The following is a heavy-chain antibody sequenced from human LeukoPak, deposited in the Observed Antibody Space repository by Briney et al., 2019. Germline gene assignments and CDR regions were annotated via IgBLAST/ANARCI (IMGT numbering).Heavy chain of an antibody. D-gene: IGHD6-19*01. CDR3: ARDPFSSDGAYNWFDH. Sequence: ASVKVSCKASGGTSSSYAISWVRQAPGQGVEWMGWINPNSGGTNYAQKFQGRVTMTRDTSISTAYMELSRLRSDDTAVYYCARDPFSSDGAYNWFDHWGQGTLVTVSS. CDR2: INPNSGGT. V-gene: IGHV1-2*02. CDR1: GGTSSSYA. J-gene: IGHJ5*02.